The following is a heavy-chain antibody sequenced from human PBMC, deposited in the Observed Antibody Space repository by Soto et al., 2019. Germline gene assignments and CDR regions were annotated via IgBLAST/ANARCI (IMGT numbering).Heavy chain of an antibody. CDR1: GGSFSGYY. V-gene: IGHV4-34*01. J-gene: IGHJ4*02. CDR2: INHCGST. Sequence: QVQLQQWGAGLLKPSETLSLTCAVYGGSFSGYYCSWIRQPPGKGLEWIGEINHCGSTNYNPSLKSRVTISVDTSKNQFSLKLSSVTAADTAVYYCASSGWPDYWGQGTLVTVSS. CDR3: ASSGWPDY. D-gene: IGHD6-19*01.